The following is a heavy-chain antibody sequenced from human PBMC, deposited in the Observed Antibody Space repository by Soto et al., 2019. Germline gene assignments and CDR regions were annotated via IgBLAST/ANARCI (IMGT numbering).Heavy chain of an antibody. D-gene: IGHD2-21*02. CDR1: GGSVSSSNW. CDR2: IYHSGSA. J-gene: IGHJ3*02. V-gene: IGHV4-4*02. Sequence: QVQLQESGPGLVKPSGTLSLTCAVSGGSVSSSNWWSWVRQSPGKGLEWMGEIYHSGSADYNPSLKSRATTSLDKSKNQFSLRLTSVTAADTAVYYWARVPGVVVSADDAFDIWGPGTRVIVSS. CDR3: ARVPGVVVSADDAFDI.